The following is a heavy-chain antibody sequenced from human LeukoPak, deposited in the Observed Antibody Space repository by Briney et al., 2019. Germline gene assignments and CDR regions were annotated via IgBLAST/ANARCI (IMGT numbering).Heavy chain of an antibody. D-gene: IGHD2-15*01. CDR2: ITGSGSTT. CDR1: GFTFSSFA. V-gene: IGHV3-23*01. Sequence: GGSLRLSCAAAGFTFSSFAMNWVRQAPGKGLEWVSTITGSGSTTFYAGSVKGRFTISRDNSKKTLFLQMNSLRAEDTAVYFCAKQIVVVTAGMNYFDNWGQGTLVTVSS. J-gene: IGHJ4*02. CDR3: AKQIVVVTAGMNYFDN.